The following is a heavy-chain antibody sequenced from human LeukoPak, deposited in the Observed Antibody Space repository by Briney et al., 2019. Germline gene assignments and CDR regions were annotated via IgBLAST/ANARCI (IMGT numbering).Heavy chain of an antibody. Sequence: GGSLRLSCAGSGFTLSSEWMHWVRQGPGKGLVWISRIYRDGGRTNYADSVKGRFTISGDTAKNTLFLQMNSLRAEDTAVYSCARSGRGGAFDLWGQGTMVTVSS. D-gene: IGHD1-26*01. J-gene: IGHJ3*01. CDR1: GFTLSSEW. CDR2: IYRDGGRT. V-gene: IGHV3-74*01. CDR3: ARSGRGGAFDL.